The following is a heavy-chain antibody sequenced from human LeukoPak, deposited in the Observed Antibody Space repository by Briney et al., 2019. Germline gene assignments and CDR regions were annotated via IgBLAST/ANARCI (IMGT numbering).Heavy chain of an antibody. CDR3: ATLTEYSDV. J-gene: IGHJ6*04. D-gene: IGHD6-6*01. CDR1: GFTFSSYE. CDR2: ISSSGSTI. Sequence: GGSLRLSCAASGFTFSSYEMNWARQAPGKGLEWVSYISSSGSTIYYADSVKGRFTISRDNAKNSLYLQMNSLRAEDTAVYYCATLTEYSDVWGKGTTVTISS. V-gene: IGHV3-48*03.